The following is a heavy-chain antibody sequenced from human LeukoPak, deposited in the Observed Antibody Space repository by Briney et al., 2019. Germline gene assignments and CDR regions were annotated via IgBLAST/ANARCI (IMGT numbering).Heavy chain of an antibody. CDR2: IYYSGNI. CDR3: ARHRRGYGFDY. J-gene: IGHJ4*02. V-gene: IGHV4-39*01. Sequence: PSETLSLTCTVSGGSISSSDSYWGWIRQPPGKGLEWIGSIYYSGNIYYNPSLKSRVTISVDTSKNQFSLKLTSVTATDTALYYCARHRRGYGFDYWGQGTLVTVSS. CDR1: GGSISSSDSY. D-gene: IGHD5-18*01.